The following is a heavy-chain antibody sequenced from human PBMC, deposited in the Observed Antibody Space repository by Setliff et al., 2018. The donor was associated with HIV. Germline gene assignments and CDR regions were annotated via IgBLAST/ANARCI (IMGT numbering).Heavy chain of an antibody. D-gene: IGHD3-16*02. CDR2: TYTSGST. CDR3: ARGRFVGFDY. CDR1: DGSISTGSYY. J-gene: IGHJ4*02. V-gene: IGHV4-61*02. Sequence: SETLSLTCTVADGSISTGSYYWSWVRQPAGRGLEWIGRTYTSGSTNYNPSLKSRVTMSVDTSKNQFSLNLTSVTAADTAVYYCARGRFVGFDYWGQGTLVTVSS.